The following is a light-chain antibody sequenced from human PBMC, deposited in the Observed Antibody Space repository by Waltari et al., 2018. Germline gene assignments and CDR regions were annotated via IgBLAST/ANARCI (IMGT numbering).Light chain of an antibody. Sequence: DIVMTQSPDSLAVSTGERATISCRSSQSVFYTSNDKNYLAWYQQKPGQPPRLLIYWASTRESGVPDRFSGSGSGTDFTLTISNLQAEDVAVYYCQQYYRSRTFGQGTKVEIK. CDR2: WAS. V-gene: IGKV4-1*01. CDR1: QSVFYTSNDKNY. J-gene: IGKJ1*01. CDR3: QQYYRSRT.